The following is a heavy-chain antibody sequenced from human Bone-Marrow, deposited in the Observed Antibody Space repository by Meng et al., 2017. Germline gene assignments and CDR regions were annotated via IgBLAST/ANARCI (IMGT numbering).Heavy chain of an antibody. V-gene: IGHV1-2*06. CDR3: VRDVRQPLDF. CDR1: GYDFTAYF. D-gene: IGHD5-18*01. CDR2: IDPYSGDT. J-gene: IGHJ4*02. Sequence: QGRLVQLGAEVKKPGASMTVSCKASGYDFTAYFLHWVRLAPGQGLQWVGQIDPYSGDTVYAQKFRGRVTMTRDTSVNSAYLEVNRLTSDDTAVYYCVRDVRQPLDFWGQGTLVTVSS.